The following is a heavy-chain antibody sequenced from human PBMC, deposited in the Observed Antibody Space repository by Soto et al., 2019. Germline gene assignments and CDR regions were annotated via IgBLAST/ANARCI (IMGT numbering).Heavy chain of an antibody. V-gene: IGHV1-18*01. J-gene: IGHJ6*02. CDR3: ARDRDCDFWCGYCPLFHYGMDV. CDR2: ISAYNGNT. CDR1: GYTFTSYG. Sequence: GASVKVSCKASGYTFTSYGISWVRQAPGQGLEWMGWISAYNGNTNYAQKLQGRVTMTTDTSTSTAYMELRSLRSDDTAVYYCARDRDCDFWCGYCPLFHYGMDVWGQGTTVTVS. D-gene: IGHD3-3*01.